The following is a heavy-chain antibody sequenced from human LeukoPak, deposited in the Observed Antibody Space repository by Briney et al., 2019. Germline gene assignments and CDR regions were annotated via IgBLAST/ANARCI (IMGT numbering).Heavy chain of an antibody. V-gene: IGHV3-64D*06. J-gene: IGHJ4*02. Sequence: GGSLRLSCSASGFTFSFYAMHWVRQAPGKRPECVSAITGDGGRTYYADAVKGRFTISRDNSKNTLYLQMNGLRADDKAIYYCVKDPFYGGNPLYYFHYWGQGTLVTVSS. CDR3: VKDPFYGGNPLYYFHY. D-gene: IGHD4-23*01. CDR1: GFTFSFYA. CDR2: ITGDGGRT.